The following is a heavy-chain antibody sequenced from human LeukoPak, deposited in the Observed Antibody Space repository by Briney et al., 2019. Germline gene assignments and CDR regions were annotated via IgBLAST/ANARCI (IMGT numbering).Heavy chain of an antibody. CDR1: GFTFSSYS. CDR2: ISSSSSYI. Sequence: GGSLRLSCAASGFTFSSYSMNWVRQAPGKGLEWVSSISSSSSYIYYADSVKGRFTISGDNAKNSLYLQMNSLRAEDTAVYYCARGDRPYDILTGYSYWGQGTLVTVSS. CDR3: ARGDRPYDILTGYSY. V-gene: IGHV3-21*04. J-gene: IGHJ4*02. D-gene: IGHD3-9*01.